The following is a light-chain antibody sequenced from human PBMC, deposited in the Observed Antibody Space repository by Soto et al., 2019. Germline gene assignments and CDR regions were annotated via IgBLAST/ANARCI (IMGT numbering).Light chain of an antibody. Sequence: EIVMTQSPATLSVSPGERATLSCRASQSVSSNLAWYQQKPGQAPRLLIYGASTRATGIPAMFSGSGSGTEFTLTISSLQSEDFAVYYCQQYNNWPRMYTFGQGTKLEIK. V-gene: IGKV3-15*01. CDR3: QQYNNWPRMYT. CDR1: QSVSSN. J-gene: IGKJ2*01. CDR2: GAS.